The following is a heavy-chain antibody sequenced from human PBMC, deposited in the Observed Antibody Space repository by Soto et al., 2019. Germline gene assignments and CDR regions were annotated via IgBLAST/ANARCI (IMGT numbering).Heavy chain of an antibody. CDR1: GFTFSSDW. CDR3: ARGPRGLYGNDY. J-gene: IGHJ4*02. Sequence: GGSLRLSCAASGFTFSSDWMHWVRQAAGKGLVWVSRINMDGSSTNYADSVKGRFTISRDNAKNTLYLQMNSLRADDTAVYYCARGPRGLYGNDYRGQGALVTVSS. CDR2: INMDGSST. V-gene: IGHV3-74*01. D-gene: IGHD2-8*01.